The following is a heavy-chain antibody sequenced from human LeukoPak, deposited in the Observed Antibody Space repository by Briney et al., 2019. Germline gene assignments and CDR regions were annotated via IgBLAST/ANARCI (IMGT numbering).Heavy chain of an antibody. J-gene: IGHJ4*02. CDR3: ARDGAPYYYDSSGYYHLEY. CDR1: GYTFTSYY. CDR2: INPSGGST. Sequence: ASVKVSRKASGYTFTSYYMHWVRQAPGQGLEWMGIINPSGGSTSYAQKFQGRVTMTRDMSTSTVYMELSSLRSEDTAVYYCARDGAPYYYDSSGYYHLEYWGQGTLVTVSS. V-gene: IGHV1-46*01. D-gene: IGHD3-22*01.